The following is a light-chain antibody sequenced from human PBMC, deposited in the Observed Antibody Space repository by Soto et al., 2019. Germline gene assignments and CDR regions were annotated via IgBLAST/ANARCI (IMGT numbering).Light chain of an antibody. CDR1: QSVSSRY. V-gene: IGKV3-20*01. J-gene: IGKJ3*01. CDR2: GAS. Sequence: EIVLTQSPGTLSLSRGERATLSCRASQSVSSRYLGWYQQKPGQAPRLLIYGASNRATGIPDRFSGSESGTDFTLTISRLEPEVFAVYYCQQYGSSPFTFGPGTKVDIK. CDR3: QQYGSSPFT.